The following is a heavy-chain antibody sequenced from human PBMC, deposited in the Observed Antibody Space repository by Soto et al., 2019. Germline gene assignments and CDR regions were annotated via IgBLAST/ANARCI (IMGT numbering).Heavy chain of an antibody. J-gene: IGHJ6*02. CDR2: ISGSGGST. V-gene: IGHV3-23*01. Sequence: GGSLRLSCAASGFTFSSYGMSWVRQAPGKGLEWVSGISGSGGSTDYADSVKGRFTISRDNSKNTVSLQMNSLRAEDTAVYYCAKDLPPYYDFWSGYYSDYYYGMDVWGQGTTVTVSS. D-gene: IGHD3-3*01. CDR3: AKDLPPYYDFWSGYYSDYYYGMDV. CDR1: GFTFSSYG.